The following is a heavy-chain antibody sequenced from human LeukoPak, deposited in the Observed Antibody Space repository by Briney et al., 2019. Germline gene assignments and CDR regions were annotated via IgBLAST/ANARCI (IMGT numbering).Heavy chain of an antibody. V-gene: IGHV1-24*01. D-gene: IGHD3-10*01. CDR1: GYTLTELS. CDR2: FDPEDGET. CDR3: ATDLKVSVRGVNTYFDY. J-gene: IGHJ4*02. Sequence: GASVKVSCKVSGYTLTELSMHWVRQAPGKGLEWMGGFDPEDGETIYAQKFQGRVTMTEDTSTDTAYMELSSLRSEDTAVYYCATDLKVSVRGVNTYFDYWGQGTLVTVSS.